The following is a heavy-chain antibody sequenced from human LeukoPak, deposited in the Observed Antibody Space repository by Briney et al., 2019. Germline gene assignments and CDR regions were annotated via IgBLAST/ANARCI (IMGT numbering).Heavy chain of an antibody. CDR2: ISGSGGST. J-gene: IGHJ4*02. Sequence: GGSLRLSCAASGFTFTSYAMSWVRQAPGKGLEWVSSISGSGGSTHYADSVKGRFTISKDNSKNALYLQMNSLRAEDTAVYSCAKEPGFFRGNFFDSWGQGTLVTVSS. CDR3: AKEPGFFRGNFFDS. V-gene: IGHV3-23*01. D-gene: IGHD3-16*01. CDR1: GFTFTSYA.